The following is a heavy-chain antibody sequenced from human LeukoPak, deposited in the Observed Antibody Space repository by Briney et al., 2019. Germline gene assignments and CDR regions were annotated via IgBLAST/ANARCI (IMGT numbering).Heavy chain of an antibody. V-gene: IGHV1-2*02. Sequence: AASVNVSCKASGYTFTDYYMYWGRQAPGQGLEWMGWINPDSGDTDYAQRFQGRVTVTWDTSITTTYMELTSLTSDDTAVYYCVRLGSSHWFDPWGQGTLVTVSS. CDR1: GYTFTDYY. J-gene: IGHJ5*02. CDR2: INPDSGDT. D-gene: IGHD7-27*01. CDR3: VRLGSSHWFDP.